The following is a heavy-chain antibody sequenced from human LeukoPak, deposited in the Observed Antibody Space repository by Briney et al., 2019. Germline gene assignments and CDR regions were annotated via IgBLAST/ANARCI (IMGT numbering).Heavy chain of an antibody. CDR2: ISGSGGST. CDR1: GFTFSSYA. J-gene: IGHJ4*02. V-gene: IGHV3-23*01. Sequence: PGGSLRLSCAASGFTFSSYAMSWVRQAPGKGLEWVSAISGSGGSTYYADSVKGRFTISRDNSKNTLYLQMNSLRAEDTAVYYCARVGYCSSTSCPFDYWGQGTLVTVSS. D-gene: IGHD2-2*01. CDR3: ARVGYCSSTSCPFDY.